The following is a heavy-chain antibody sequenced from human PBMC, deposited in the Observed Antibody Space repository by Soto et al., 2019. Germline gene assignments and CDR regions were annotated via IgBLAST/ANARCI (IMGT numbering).Heavy chain of an antibody. Sequence: QVQLQESGPGLVKPSQTLSLTCTVSGGSITSGGYYWSWIRQHPGKGLEWIGYIYHTGGTYYNPSLKSRVTISVDTSTHQFFLNLNSVTAADTAVYYCAGDELCGGDCQIFNPWGQGTLVSVSS. CDR3: AGDELCGGDCQIFNP. D-gene: IGHD2-21*02. CDR1: GGSITSGGYY. J-gene: IGHJ5*02. CDR2: IYHTGGT. V-gene: IGHV4-31*03.